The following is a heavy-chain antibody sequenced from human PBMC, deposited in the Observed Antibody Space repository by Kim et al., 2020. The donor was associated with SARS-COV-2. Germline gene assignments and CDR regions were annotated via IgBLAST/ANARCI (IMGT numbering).Heavy chain of an antibody. D-gene: IGHD4-17*01. J-gene: IGHJ5*02. V-gene: IGHV1-18*01. CDR3: ARDRGTYGDYCFDP. Sequence: ASVKVSCKASGYTFTSYGISWVRQAPGQGLEWMGWISAYNGNTNYAQKLQGRVTMTTDTSTSTAYMELRSLRSDDTAVYYCARDRGTYGDYCFDPWGQGTLVTVSS. CDR2: ISAYNGNT. CDR1: GYTFTSYG.